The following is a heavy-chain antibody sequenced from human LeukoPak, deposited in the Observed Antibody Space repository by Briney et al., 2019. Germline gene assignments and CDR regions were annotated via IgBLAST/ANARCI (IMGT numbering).Heavy chain of an antibody. V-gene: IGHV3-48*03. Sequence: GGSLRLSCAASGFTLTSYEMNWVRQAPGKGLEWVSYISSTGTTIYYADSVKGRFTISRDSAKNPVYLQMNSLRAEDTAVYYCARGAVGADYWGQGTLVTVSS. D-gene: IGHD3-16*01. CDR2: ISSTGTTI. CDR3: ARGAVGADY. CDR1: GFTLTSYE. J-gene: IGHJ4*02.